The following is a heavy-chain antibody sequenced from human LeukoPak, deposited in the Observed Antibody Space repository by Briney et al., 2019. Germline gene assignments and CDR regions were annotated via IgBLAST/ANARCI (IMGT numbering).Heavy chain of an antibody. Sequence: PSETLSLTCTVSGGSISSGGYYWSWLRQHPGKGLEWIGYIYYSGSTYYNPSLKSRVTISVDTSKNQFSLKLSSVTAADTAVYYCARDNWNLGRYWFDPWGQGTLVTVSS. J-gene: IGHJ5*02. V-gene: IGHV4-31*03. CDR2: IYYSGST. CDR3: ARDNWNLGRYWFDP. D-gene: IGHD1-7*01. CDR1: GGSISSGGYY.